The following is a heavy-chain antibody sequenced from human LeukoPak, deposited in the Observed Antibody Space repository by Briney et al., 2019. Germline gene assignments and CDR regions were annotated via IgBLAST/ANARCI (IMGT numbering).Heavy chain of an antibody. D-gene: IGHD3-16*02. Sequence: GGSLRLSCAASGFNFSTYGMSWVRQAPGKGLEWVSLVSGSGGSTYYGDSVKGRFTISRDNSKNTLYLQMNSLRAEDTAVYYCARATRYYFDYWGQGTLVTVSS. CDR1: GFNFSTYG. CDR3: ARATRYYFDY. J-gene: IGHJ4*02. CDR2: VSGSGGST. V-gene: IGHV3-23*01.